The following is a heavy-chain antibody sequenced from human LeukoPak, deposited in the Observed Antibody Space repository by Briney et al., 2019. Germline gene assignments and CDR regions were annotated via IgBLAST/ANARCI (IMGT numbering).Heavy chain of an antibody. CDR2: IKQDGSEK. Sequence: GGSLRLSCVASGFPFSSYWMTWVRQAPGKGLEWVANIKQDGSEKYYVDSVKGRFTISRDNAKNSLYLQMNSLRAEDTAVYYCARCIVGATLDYWGQGALVTVSS. CDR1: GFPFSSYW. J-gene: IGHJ4*02. V-gene: IGHV3-7*03. CDR3: ARCIVGATLDY. D-gene: IGHD1-26*01.